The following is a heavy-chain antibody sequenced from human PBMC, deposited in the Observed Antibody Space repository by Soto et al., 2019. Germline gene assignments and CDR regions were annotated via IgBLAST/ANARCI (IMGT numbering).Heavy chain of an antibody. CDR1: GGSISSVDYY. Sequence: SETLSLTCTVSGGSISSVDYYWSWIRQPPGKGLEWIGYIYYSGSTYYNPSLKSRVTISVDTSKNQFSLKLSSVTAADTAVYYCAREVASFRTLYYFDYWGQGTLVTVSS. CDR2: IYYSGST. D-gene: IGHD2-15*01. CDR3: AREVASFRTLYYFDY. J-gene: IGHJ4*02. V-gene: IGHV4-30-4*01.